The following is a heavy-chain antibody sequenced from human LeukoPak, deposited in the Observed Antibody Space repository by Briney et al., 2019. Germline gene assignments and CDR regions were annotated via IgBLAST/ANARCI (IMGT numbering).Heavy chain of an antibody. J-gene: IGHJ2*01. Sequence: SETLSLTCTVSGGSISSYYWSWIPQPPGKGLEWIGYIYYSGSTNYNPSLKSRVTISVDTSKNQFSLKLSSVTAADTAVYYCARENSPEGSLYWYFDLWGRGTLVTVSS. CDR3: ARENSPEGSLYWYFDL. V-gene: IGHV4-59*01. CDR1: GGSISSYY. D-gene: IGHD2-21*01. CDR2: IYYSGST.